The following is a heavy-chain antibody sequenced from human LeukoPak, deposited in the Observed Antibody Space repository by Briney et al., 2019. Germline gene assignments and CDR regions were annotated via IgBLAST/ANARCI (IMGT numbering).Heavy chain of an antibody. V-gene: IGHV1-18*04. Sequence: ASVKVSCKASGYTFSNYGISWVRQAPGLGLEWMGWTSYNGNTNYAQKFQDRVTMTTDTSTTTAYMELRSLESDDTPVYYCARHSGSGWQALGYWGQGTLVTVSS. CDR2: TSYNGNT. J-gene: IGHJ4*02. D-gene: IGHD6-19*01. CDR1: GYTFSNYG. CDR3: ARHSGSGWQALGY.